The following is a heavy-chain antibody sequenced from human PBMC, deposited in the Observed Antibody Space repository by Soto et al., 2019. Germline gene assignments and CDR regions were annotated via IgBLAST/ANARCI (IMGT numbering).Heavy chain of an antibody. D-gene: IGHD6-19*01. CDR1: GGSISSYY. CDR2: IYYSGST. Sequence: SETLSLTCTVSGGSISSYYWNWIRQPPGKGLEWIGYIYYSGSTNYHPSLNSRVTISVDTSKNQFSLKVNSLTAADTAVYYCARTTSSGWFDFDYWGQGTLVTVSS. J-gene: IGHJ4*02. V-gene: IGHV4-59*01. CDR3: ARTTSSGWFDFDY.